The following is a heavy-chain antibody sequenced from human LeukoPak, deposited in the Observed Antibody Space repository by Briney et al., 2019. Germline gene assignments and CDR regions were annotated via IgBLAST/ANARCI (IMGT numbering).Heavy chain of an antibody. J-gene: IGHJ4*02. V-gene: IGHV3-48*01. CDR2: ISSGGSPI. CDR1: GFTFSSYN. CDR3: AKDVEG. Sequence: GGSLRLSCAASGFTFSSYNMNWVRQAPGKGLEWVSYISSGGSPIFYADSVKGRFTISRDNSKNTLYLQMNNLRPEDTAVYYCAKDVEGWGQGTLVTVSA.